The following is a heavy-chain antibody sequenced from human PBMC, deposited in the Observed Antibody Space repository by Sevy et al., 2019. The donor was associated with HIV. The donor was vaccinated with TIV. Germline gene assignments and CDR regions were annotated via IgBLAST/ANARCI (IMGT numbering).Heavy chain of an antibody. CDR3: ARGRGWFDP. J-gene: IGHJ5*02. CDR1: GGSFSGYY. Sequence: SETLSLTCAVYGGSFSGYYWSWIRQPPGKGLEWIGQINHSGSTNYNPSLKSRVTISVDTSKNQFSLKLSSVTAADTAVYYCARGRGWFDPWGQGTLVTVSS. CDR2: INHSGST. V-gene: IGHV4-34*01.